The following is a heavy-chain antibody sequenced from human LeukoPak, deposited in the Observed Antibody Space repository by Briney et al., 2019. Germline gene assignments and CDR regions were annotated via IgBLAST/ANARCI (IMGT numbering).Heavy chain of an antibody. D-gene: IGHD2-15*01. J-gene: IGHJ4*02. V-gene: IGHV3-33*01. CDR1: GFTFSSYG. CDR2: IWYDGSNK. CDR3: ARDRGYCSGGSCYGVFDY. Sequence: GGSLRLSCAASGFTFSSYGMHWVRQAPGKGLEWVAVIWYDGSNKYYADSVKGRFTISRDSSKNTMYLQMNSLRAEDTAVYYCARDRGYCSGGSCYGVFDYWGQGTLVTVSS.